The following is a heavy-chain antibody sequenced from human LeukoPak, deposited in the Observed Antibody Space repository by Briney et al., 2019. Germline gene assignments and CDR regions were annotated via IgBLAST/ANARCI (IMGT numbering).Heavy chain of an antibody. D-gene: IGHD4-17*01. CDR3: ARDRLTTVTTFHFDY. CDR1: GFTFSSYA. CDR2: IWSDTTNK. Sequence: GGSLRLSCAASGFTFSSYAMHWVRQAPGKGLEWVAGIWSDTTNKYYADSVKGRFTISRDNSKNTLYLQTSSLRAEATAMYYCARDRLTTVTTFHFDYWGQGTLVTVSS. V-gene: IGHV3-33*01. J-gene: IGHJ4*02.